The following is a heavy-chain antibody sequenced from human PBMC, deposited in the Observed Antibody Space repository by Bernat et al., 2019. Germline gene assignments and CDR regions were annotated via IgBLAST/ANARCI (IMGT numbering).Heavy chain of an antibody. CDR2: INPNSGGT. Sequence: QVQLVQSGAEVKKPGASVKVSCKASGYTFTGYYMHWVRQAPGQGLVWMGWINPNSGGTNYAQKFQGWVTMTRDTSISTAYMELSRLRSDDTAVYYCARDLIGTGGDAFDIWGQGTMVTVSS. D-gene: IGHD3/OR15-3a*01. CDR3: ARDLIGTGGDAFDI. J-gene: IGHJ3*02. CDR1: GYTFTGYY. V-gene: IGHV1-2*04.